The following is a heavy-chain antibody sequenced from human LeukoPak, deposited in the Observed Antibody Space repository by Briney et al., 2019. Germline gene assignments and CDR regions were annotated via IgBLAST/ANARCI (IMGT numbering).Heavy chain of an antibody. CDR2: IYHSGST. V-gene: IGHV4-30-2*01. D-gene: IGHD6-13*01. J-gene: IGHJ4*02. CDR1: GGSISSGGYY. Sequence: NPSQTLSLTCTVSGGSISSGGYYWSWIRQPPGKGLEWIGYIYHSGSTYYNPSLKSRVTISVDRSKNQFSLKLSSVTAADTAVYYCAREKGAAAGRYFDYWGQGTLVTVSS. CDR3: AREKGAAAGRYFDY.